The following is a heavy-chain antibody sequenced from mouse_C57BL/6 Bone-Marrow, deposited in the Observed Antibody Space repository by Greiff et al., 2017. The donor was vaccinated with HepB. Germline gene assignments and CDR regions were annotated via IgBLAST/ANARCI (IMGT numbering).Heavy chain of an antibody. J-gene: IGHJ1*03. CDR2: INPYNGGT. V-gene: IGHV1-19*01. Sequence: VQLQQSGPELVKPGASVKIPCKASGYTFTDYNMDWVKQSHGKSLEWIGVINPYNGGTSYNQKFKGKATLTVDKSSSTAYMELNSLTSEDSAVYYCAREYYGSSWYVDVWGTGTTVTVSS. CDR1: GYTFTDYN. D-gene: IGHD1-1*01. CDR3: AREYYGSSWYVDV.